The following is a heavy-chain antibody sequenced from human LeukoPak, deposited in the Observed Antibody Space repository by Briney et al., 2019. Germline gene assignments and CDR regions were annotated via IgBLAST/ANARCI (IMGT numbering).Heavy chain of an antibody. V-gene: IGHV1-3*01. CDR3: ARASITMVRGNWFDP. Sequence: GASVKVSCKASGYTFTSYAMHWVRQAPGQRLEWMGWINAGNGNTKYSQKFQGRVTITRDTSASTAYMELSSLGSEDTAVYYCARASITMVRGNWFDPWGQGTLVTVSS. D-gene: IGHD3-10*01. CDR1: GYTFTSYA. J-gene: IGHJ5*02. CDR2: INAGNGNT.